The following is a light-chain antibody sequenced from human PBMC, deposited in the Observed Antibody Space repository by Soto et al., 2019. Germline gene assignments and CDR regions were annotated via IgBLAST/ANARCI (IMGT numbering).Light chain of an antibody. CDR3: QQYGGSPGLFT. CDR1: QSISSSY. V-gene: IGKV3-20*01. J-gene: IGKJ3*01. CDR2: GAS. Sequence: EIVLTQSPGTLSLSPGERATLSCRASQSISSSYLAWYQQKPGQAPRLLIYGASSRATGIPDRFSGSGSGTDFTLTISRLEPEDFAVYFCQQYGGSPGLFTFGHGTKVDIK.